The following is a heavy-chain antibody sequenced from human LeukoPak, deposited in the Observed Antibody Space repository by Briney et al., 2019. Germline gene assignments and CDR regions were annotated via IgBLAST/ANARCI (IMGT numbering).Heavy chain of an antibody. CDR2: ISSSSSYI. V-gene: IGHV3-21*01. CDR3: ARDREQLVHRYYYMDV. CDR1: GFTFSSYS. D-gene: IGHD6-6*01. J-gene: IGHJ6*03. Sequence: PGGSLRLSCAASGFTFSSYSMNWVRQAPGKGLEWVSSISSSSSYIYYADSVKGRFTISRDNAKNSLYLQMNSLRAEDTAVYYCARDREQLVHRYYYMDVWGKGTTVTVSS.